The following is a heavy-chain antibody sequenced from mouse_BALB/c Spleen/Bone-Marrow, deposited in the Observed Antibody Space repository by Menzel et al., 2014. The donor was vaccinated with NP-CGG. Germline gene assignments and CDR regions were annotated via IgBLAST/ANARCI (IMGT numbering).Heavy chain of an antibody. CDR2: INPSSGYT. J-gene: IGHJ3*01. D-gene: IGHD2-4*01. CDR3: ARFFYDYDGPWFAY. CDR1: GYTFTSYT. Sequence: QVQLKQSGAELARPGASVKMSCKASGYTFTSYTMHWVKQRPGQGMEWIGYINPSSGYTNYNQKFKDKATLTADKSSGTAYMQLSSLTSEDSAVYYCARFFYDYDGPWFAYWGQGTLVTVSA. V-gene: IGHV1-4*01.